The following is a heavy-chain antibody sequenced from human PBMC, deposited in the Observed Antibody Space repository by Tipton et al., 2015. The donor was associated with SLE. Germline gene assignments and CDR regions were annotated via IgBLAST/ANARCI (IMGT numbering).Heavy chain of an antibody. Sequence: SLRLSCAASGFTFSSYAMSWVRQAPGKGLEWVSAISGSGGSTYYADSVKGRFTISRDNSKNTLYLQMNSLRAEDTAVYYCAREYRYDILTGYSWFDPWGQGTLVTVSS. J-gene: IGHJ5*02. V-gene: IGHV3-23*01. CDR2: ISGSGGST. CDR1: GFTFSSYA. CDR3: AREYRYDILTGYSWFDP. D-gene: IGHD3-9*01.